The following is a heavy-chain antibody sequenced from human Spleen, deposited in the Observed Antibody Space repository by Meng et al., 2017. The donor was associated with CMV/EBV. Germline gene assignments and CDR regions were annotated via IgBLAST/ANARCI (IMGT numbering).Heavy chain of an antibody. V-gene: IGHV3-48*03. J-gene: IGHJ6*02. CDR3: ARGYTYVDYNFYGMDV. CDR2: ITTRANTI. CDR1: GFSLGDFD. Sequence: GGSLRLSCAASGFSLGDFDMNWVRQSPGKGLEWISYITTRANTIYQADSVEGRFTISRDNAKNSLYLQMNSLRAEDTGVYFCARGYTYVDYNFYGMDVWGQGTTVTVSS. D-gene: IGHD4/OR15-4a*01.